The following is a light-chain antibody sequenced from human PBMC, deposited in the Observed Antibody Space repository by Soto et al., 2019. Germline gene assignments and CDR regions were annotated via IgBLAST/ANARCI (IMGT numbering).Light chain of an antibody. CDR3: QQYGSSGT. CDR2: GAS. V-gene: IGKV3-20*01. CDR1: QSVSDNY. Sequence: EIVLTQSPGTLSLSPGERATLSCRASQSVSDNYLAWYQQKPGQAPRLVISGASNRATGIPDRFSGSGSGTDFTLTISRLEPEDFAVYYCQQYGSSGTFGQGTKVDIK. J-gene: IGKJ1*01.